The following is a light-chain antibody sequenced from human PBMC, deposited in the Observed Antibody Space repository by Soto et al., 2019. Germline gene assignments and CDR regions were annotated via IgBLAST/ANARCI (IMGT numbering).Light chain of an antibody. CDR3: QQFSSYPLT. CDR1: QTVRNNY. V-gene: IGKV3-20*01. CDR2: DAS. J-gene: IGKJ5*01. Sequence: EFVCTQSPCTLSLSPGERATLSCRASQTVRNNYLAWYQQKPGQAPRLLIYDASSRATGIPDRFSGGGSGTDFTLTISRLEPEDFAVYYCQQFSSYPLTFGQGTRLEIK.